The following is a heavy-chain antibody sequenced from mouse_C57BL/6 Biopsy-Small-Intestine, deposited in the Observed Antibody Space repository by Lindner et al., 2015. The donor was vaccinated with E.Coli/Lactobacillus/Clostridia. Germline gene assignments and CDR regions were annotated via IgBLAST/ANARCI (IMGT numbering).Heavy chain of an antibody. CDR1: GYAFSSSW. Sequence: VQLQESGPELVKPGASVKISCKASGYAFSSSWINWVKQRPGKGLEWIGRIYPGDGDTSYNGKFKGKATLTADKSSSTAYMQLSSLTPEDSAVYFCARESGYAAWFAYWGQGTLVTVSA. CDR2: IYPGDGDT. CDR3: ARESGYAAWFAY. V-gene: IGHV1-82*01. D-gene: IGHD2-2*01. J-gene: IGHJ3*01.